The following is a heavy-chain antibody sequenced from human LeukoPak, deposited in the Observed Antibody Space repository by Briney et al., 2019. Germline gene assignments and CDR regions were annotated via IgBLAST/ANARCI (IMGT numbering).Heavy chain of an antibody. J-gene: IGHJ3*02. CDR1: GYSFTSHW. CDR2: IYPGDSNT. D-gene: IGHD2-15*01. CDR3: ATPTPTLTHDAFDI. Sequence: PGESLKISCKGSGYSFTSHWIVWVRQMPGKGLEWMGIIYPGDSNTRYSPSFQGQVTISADTSTGTAYLQWSSLKASDTAMYYCATPTPTLTHDAFDIWGQGTMVTVSS. V-gene: IGHV5-51*01.